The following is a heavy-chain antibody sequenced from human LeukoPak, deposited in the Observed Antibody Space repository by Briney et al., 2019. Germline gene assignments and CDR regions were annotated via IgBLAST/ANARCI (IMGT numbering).Heavy chain of an antibody. J-gene: IGHJ2*01. CDR2: ISSNGGST. CDR1: GFTFSSYA. D-gene: IGHD2-21*02. V-gene: IGHV3-64*01. CDR3: ARDSLVTLAGPSWYFDL. Sequence: QSGGSLRLSCAASGFTFSSYAMHWARQAPGKGLEYVSAISSNGGSTYYANSVKGRFTISRDNSKNTLYLQMGSLRAEDMAVYYCARDSLVTLAGPSWYFDLWGRGTLVTVSS.